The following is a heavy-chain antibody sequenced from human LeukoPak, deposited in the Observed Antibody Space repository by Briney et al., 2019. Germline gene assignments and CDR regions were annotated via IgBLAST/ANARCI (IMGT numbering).Heavy chain of an antibody. D-gene: IGHD6-13*01. CDR3: ARGPYSSSWYPLRGAFDI. CDR2: IYTSGST. J-gene: IGHJ3*02. Sequence: PSETLSLTCTVSGGSIRSYYWSWIRQPAGKGLEWIGRIYTSGSTNYNPSLKSRVTMSVDTSKNQFSLKLSSVTAAGTAVYYCARGPYSSSWYPLRGAFDIWGQGTMVTVSS. CDR1: GGSIRSYY. V-gene: IGHV4-4*07.